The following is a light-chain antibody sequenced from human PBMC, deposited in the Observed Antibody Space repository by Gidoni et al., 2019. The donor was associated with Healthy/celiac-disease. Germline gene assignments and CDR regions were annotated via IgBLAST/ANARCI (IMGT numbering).Light chain of an antibody. Sequence: DIVLPHPPATLSVSPGERATLSCRDSQSVSSNLAWYQQKPGQAPRLLIYGASTRATGIPARCSGSGSGTEFTLTISSLQSEDFAVYYCQQYNNWPSWTFGQGTKVEIK. CDR1: QSVSSN. V-gene: IGKV3-15*01. CDR3: QQYNNWPSWT. CDR2: GAS. J-gene: IGKJ1*01.